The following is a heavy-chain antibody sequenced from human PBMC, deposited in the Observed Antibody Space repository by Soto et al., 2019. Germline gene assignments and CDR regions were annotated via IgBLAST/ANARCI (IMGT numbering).Heavy chain of an antibody. D-gene: IGHD1-26*01. CDR2: IWYDGSTK. V-gene: IGHV3-33*01. CDR1: GFTFSNYG. CDR3: AIVLSGSINSYYMDF. J-gene: IGHJ6*03. Sequence: QVQLVESGGGVVQPGSSLRLSCAASGFTFSNYGIHWVRQAPGKGLEWVAVIWYDGSTKYYADSVKGRFTISRDNSKNTLYLQMNSLRAEDTAVYYCAIVLSGSINSYYMDFWGKGTTVTVS.